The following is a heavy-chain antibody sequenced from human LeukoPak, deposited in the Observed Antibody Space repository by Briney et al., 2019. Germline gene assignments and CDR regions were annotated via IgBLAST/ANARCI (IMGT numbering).Heavy chain of an antibody. CDR3: ARPMNDY. Sequence: SETLSLTCAVYGGSFSGYYWSWIRQPPGKGLEWIGEINHSGSTNYNPSLKSRVTISVDTSKNQFSLKLSSVTAADTAVYYCARPMNDYWGQGTLVTVSS. CDR2: INHSGST. J-gene: IGHJ4*02. V-gene: IGHV4-34*01. CDR1: GGSFSGYY.